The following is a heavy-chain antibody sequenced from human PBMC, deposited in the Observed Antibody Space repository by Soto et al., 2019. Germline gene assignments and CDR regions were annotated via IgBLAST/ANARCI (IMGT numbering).Heavy chain of an antibody. Sequence: QVQLVESGGGVVQPGRSLRLSCAASGFTFSSYGMHWVRQAPGKGLEWVAVISYDGSNKYYADSVKGRFTISRDNSKNTLYLQMNSLRAEDTAVYYCAKDWEGYWSGGSCYSPYHWGQGTLVTVSS. CDR2: ISYDGSNK. CDR3: AKDWEGYWSGGSCYSPYH. V-gene: IGHV3-30*18. J-gene: IGHJ4*02. CDR1: GFTFSSYG. D-gene: IGHD2-15*01.